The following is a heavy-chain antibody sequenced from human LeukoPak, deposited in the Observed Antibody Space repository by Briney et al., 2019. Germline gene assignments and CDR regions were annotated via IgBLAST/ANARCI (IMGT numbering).Heavy chain of an antibody. Sequence: GASVKVSCKASGYTFTGYYMHWVRQAPGQGLEWMGRINPNSGGTNYAQKFQGRVTMTRDTSISTAYMELSSLRSEDTAVYYCARTNTAMVMEPDYWGQGTLVTVSS. CDR1: GYTFTGYY. J-gene: IGHJ4*02. V-gene: IGHV1-2*06. CDR3: ARTNTAMVMEPDY. D-gene: IGHD5-18*01. CDR2: INPNSGGT.